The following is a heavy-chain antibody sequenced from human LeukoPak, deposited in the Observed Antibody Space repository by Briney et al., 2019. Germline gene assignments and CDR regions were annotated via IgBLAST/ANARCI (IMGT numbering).Heavy chain of an antibody. CDR1: GGSFSGYY. V-gene: IGHV4-34*01. J-gene: IGHJ3*02. CDR3: ARGVTGAFGHDAFDI. Sequence: SETLSLTCAVYGGSFSGYYWSWIRQPPGKGLEWIGEINHSGSTNYNPSLKSRVTISVDTSKNQFSLKLSSVTAADTAVYYCARGVTGAFGHDAFDIWGQGTMVTVFS. D-gene: IGHD2-21*02. CDR2: INHSGST.